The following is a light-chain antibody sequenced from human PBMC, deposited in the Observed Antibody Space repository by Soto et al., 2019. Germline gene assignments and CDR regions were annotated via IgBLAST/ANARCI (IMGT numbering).Light chain of an antibody. CDR3: QQYGKLPIT. J-gene: IGKJ1*01. Sequence: EIVLTQSPGTLSLSPGERATLSCRASQSVTSSYLTWYQQKPGQAPRLLIYGASTRAADIPDRFSGSGSGTDFTLTISSLEPEDFAVYYCQQYGKLPITFGQGTKVDIK. V-gene: IGKV3-20*01. CDR2: GAS. CDR1: QSVTSSY.